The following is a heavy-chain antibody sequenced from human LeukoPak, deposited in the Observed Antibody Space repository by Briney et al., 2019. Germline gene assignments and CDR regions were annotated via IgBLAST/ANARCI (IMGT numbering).Heavy chain of an antibody. CDR1: GASVSDYY. CDR2: IHHSGNS. J-gene: IGHJ5*02. Sequence: SETLSLTCTVSGASVSDYYWSWIRQSPGKGLEWISYIHHSGNSDYNPSLRSRVTTSLDTSKNQFSLNLISVTAADTAVYYCTRGHWGLQSWSQGTLVTVSS. V-gene: IGHV4-59*02. D-gene: IGHD7-27*01. CDR3: TRGHWGLQS.